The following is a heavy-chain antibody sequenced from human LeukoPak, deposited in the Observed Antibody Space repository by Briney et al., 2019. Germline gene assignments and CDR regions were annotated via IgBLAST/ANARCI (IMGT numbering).Heavy chain of an antibody. D-gene: IGHD6-19*01. V-gene: IGHV4-59*11. CDR3: ARDRPSAVAGAFDI. CDR1: GGSISSHF. J-gene: IGHJ3*02. Sequence: PSETLSLTCTVSGGSISSHFWTWIRQPPGKGLEWIGHIYYSGSTNYNPSLRSRVTISVDRSKNQFSLKLSSVTAADTAVYYCARDRPSAVAGAFDIWGQGTMVTVSS. CDR2: IYYSGST.